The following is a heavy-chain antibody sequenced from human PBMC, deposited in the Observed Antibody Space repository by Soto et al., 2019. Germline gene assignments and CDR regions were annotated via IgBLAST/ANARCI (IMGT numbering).Heavy chain of an antibody. V-gene: IGHV3-73*01. D-gene: IGHD4-17*01. CDR1: GFTFSGSA. Sequence: GGSLRLSCAASGFTFSGSAMHWVRQASGKGLEWVGRMRSKVNSYATAYAASVKGRFTISRDDSKNTAYLQMNSLKTEDTAVYYCTTREGHYGDYYYYGMDVWGQGTTFTVSS. J-gene: IGHJ6*02. CDR3: TTREGHYGDYYYYGMDV. CDR2: MRSKVNSYAT.